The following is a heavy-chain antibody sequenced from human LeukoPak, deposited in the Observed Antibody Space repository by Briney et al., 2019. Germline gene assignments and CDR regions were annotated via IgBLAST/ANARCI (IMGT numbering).Heavy chain of an antibody. V-gene: IGHV4-39*07. D-gene: IGHD3-10*01. CDR2: IYYSGST. CDR3: ARDPRWRFGELPLPG. J-gene: IGHJ4*02. CDR1: GGSISSSSYY. Sequence: KASETLSLTCTVSGGSISSSSYYWGWIRQPPGKGLEWIGSIYYSGSTYYNPSLKSRVTISVDTSKNQFSLKLSSVTAADTAVYYCARDPRWRFGELPLPGWGQGTLVTVSS.